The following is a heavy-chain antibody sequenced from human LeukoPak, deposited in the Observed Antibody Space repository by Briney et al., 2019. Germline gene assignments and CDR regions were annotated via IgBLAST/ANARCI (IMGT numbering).Heavy chain of an antibody. CDR1: GFTFSNHE. Sequence: PGGSLRLSCAASGFTFSNHEMNWVRQAPGKGLEWVSYISSSESTIYYADAVKGRFTISRDNAKNSLYLQMNSLRAEDTAVYYCARGELRFSRGDFDNWGQGTLVTVSS. V-gene: IGHV3-48*03. CDR2: ISSSESTI. CDR3: ARGELRFSRGDFDN. J-gene: IGHJ4*02. D-gene: IGHD3-3*01.